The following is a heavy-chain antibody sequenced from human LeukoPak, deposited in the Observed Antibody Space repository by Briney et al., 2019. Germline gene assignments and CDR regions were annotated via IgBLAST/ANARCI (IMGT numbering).Heavy chain of an antibody. Sequence: GGSLRLSCAASGFTVSSNYMSWVRQAPGKGLEWVSVIYSGGSTCYADSVKGRFTISRDNSKNTLYLQMNSLRAEDTAVYYCARDASGYFQHWGQGTLVTVSS. D-gene: IGHD3-10*01. J-gene: IGHJ1*01. CDR3: ARDASGYFQH. CDR2: IYSGGST. CDR1: GFTVSSNY. V-gene: IGHV3-66*01.